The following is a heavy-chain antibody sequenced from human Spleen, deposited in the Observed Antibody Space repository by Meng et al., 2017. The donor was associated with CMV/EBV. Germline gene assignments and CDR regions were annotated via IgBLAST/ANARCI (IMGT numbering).Heavy chain of an antibody. CDR1: GFTFRSYW. J-gene: IGHJ4*02. Sequence: GGSLRLSCAASGFTFRSYWMTWVRQAPGKGPEFVANINLDGSTRNYLGSVKGRFTISRDNAQASLYLQMNSLRPEDTAVYDCARDPAFSSFDYWGQGTLVTVSS. CDR2: INLDGSTR. V-gene: IGHV3-7*01. D-gene: IGHD3-3*02. CDR3: ARDPAFSSFDY.